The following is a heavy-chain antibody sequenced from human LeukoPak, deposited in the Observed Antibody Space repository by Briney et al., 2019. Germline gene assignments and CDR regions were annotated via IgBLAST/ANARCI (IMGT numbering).Heavy chain of an antibody. CDR1: GFTFSSYW. V-gene: IGHV3-7*01. J-gene: IGHJ4*02. CDR3: ARDTLGEGEDANYAVYYFDY. D-gene: IGHD4/OR15-4a*01. CDR2: IKQDGNEK. Sequence: GGSLRLSCAASGFTFSSYWMSWVRQAPGKGLEWVANIKQDGNEKYYADSVKGRFTISRDNAKNSLDLQMNSLRAEDTAVYYCARDTLGEGEDANYAVYYFDYWGQGSVVTVSS.